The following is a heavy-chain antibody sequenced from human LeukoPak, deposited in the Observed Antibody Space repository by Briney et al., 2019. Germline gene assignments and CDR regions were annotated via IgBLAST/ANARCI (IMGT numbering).Heavy chain of an antibody. CDR2: ISWNSGSI. V-gene: IGHV3-9*01. CDR1: GFTFDDYA. D-gene: IGHD3-16*02. CDR3: AKDFYYVWGSYREAQENYFDY. Sequence: TGGSLRLSCAASGFTFDDYAMHWVRQAPGKGLEWVSGISWNSGSIGYADSVKGRFTISRDNAKNSLYLQMNSLRAEDTALYYCAKDFYYVWGSYREAQENYFDYWGQGTLVTVSS. J-gene: IGHJ4*02.